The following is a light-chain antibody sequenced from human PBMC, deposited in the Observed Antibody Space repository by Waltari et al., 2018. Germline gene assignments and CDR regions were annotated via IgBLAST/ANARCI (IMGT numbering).Light chain of an antibody. CDR1: RLGDTY. CDR3: QAWDSDIVV. V-gene: IGLV3-1*01. J-gene: IGLJ2*01. CDR2: QDD. Sequence: SYDLSQPPSVSLSPGQTATITCSGVRLGDTYVCWYQQKAGQSPVLVIYQDDKRPSGISARFSASNSGNTATLTIRETQASDEADYYCQAWDSDIVVFGGGTKLTVL.